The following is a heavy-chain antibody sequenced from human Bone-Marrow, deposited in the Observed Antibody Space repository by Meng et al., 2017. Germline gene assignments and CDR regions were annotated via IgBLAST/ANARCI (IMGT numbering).Heavy chain of an antibody. CDR2: ISAYNGNT. CDR1: GGTFSSYA. J-gene: IGHJ4*02. V-gene: IGHV1-18*01. Sequence: ASVKVSCKASGGTFSSYAISWVRQAPGQGLEWMGWISAYNGNTNYAQKLQGRVTMTTDTSTSTAYMELRSLRSDDTAVYYCARVVPIAAAGWDTYYFDYWGQGKRVTVYS. CDR3: ARVVPIAAAGWDTYYFDY. D-gene: IGHD6-13*01.